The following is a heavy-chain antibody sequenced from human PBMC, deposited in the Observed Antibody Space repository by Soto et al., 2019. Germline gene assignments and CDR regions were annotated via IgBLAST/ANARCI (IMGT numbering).Heavy chain of an antibody. CDR1: GFSVSTNY. CDR3: ASNRGYGPSD. J-gene: IGHJ4*02. D-gene: IGHD3-10*01. V-gene: IGHV3-53*02. CDR2: IYSGCTT. Sequence: EVQLVETGGDLIQPGGSLRLSCSASGFSVSTNYMSWVRQAPGQGLEWVSVIYSGCTTYYADSVKGRFTISRDNDKNNLYMQMNSLRPEDTSLYYCASNRGYGPSDWGTGTLVTVSS.